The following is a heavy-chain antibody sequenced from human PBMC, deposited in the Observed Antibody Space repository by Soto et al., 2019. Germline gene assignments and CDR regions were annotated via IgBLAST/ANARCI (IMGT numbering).Heavy chain of an antibody. D-gene: IGHD4-17*01. CDR3: AILAVRRAWNYFDY. CDR1: GYTFTSYD. V-gene: IGHV1-8*01. Sequence: ASVKVSCKASGYTFTSYDINWVRQATGQGLEWMGWMNPNSGNTGYAQKFQGRVTMTRNTSTSTAYMELSSLRSEDTAVYYCAILAVRRAWNYFDYWGQGTLVTVSS. J-gene: IGHJ4*02. CDR2: MNPNSGNT.